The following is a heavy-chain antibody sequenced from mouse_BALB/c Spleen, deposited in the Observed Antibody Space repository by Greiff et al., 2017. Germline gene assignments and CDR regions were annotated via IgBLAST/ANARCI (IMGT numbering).Heavy chain of an antibody. CDR1: GFNIKDTY. Sequence: AQLQQSGAELVKPGASVKLSCTASGFNIKDTYMHWVKQRPEQGLEWIGRIDPANGNTKYDPKFQGKATITADTSSNTAYLQLSSLTSEDTAVYYCARDYGSSWDYFDYWGQGTTLTVSS. J-gene: IGHJ2*01. D-gene: IGHD1-1*01. CDR2: IDPANGNT. V-gene: IGHV14-3*02. CDR3: ARDYGSSWDYFDY.